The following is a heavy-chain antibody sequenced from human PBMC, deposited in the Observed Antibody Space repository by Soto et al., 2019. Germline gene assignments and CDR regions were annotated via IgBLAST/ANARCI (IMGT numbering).Heavy chain of an antibody. J-gene: IGHJ1*01. D-gene: IGHD3-16*01. CDR3: ARWGTTGGLDV. CDR2: TSYDGSVK. V-gene: IGHV3-30*19. CDR1: GFTFRSYV. Sequence: QVQLVESGGGVVQPGTSLRLSCVGSGFTFRSYVIHWVRQAPGKGLEWVALTSYDGSVKYYGDSGRGRFTISRDNSRNTVDLQMDSLRLEDTALYYCARWGTTGGLDVWGQGTLVSVSS.